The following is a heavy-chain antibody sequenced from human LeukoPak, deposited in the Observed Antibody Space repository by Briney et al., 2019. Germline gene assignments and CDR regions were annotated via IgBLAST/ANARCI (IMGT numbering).Heavy chain of an antibody. D-gene: IGHD5-18*01. CDR1: GFTFSRYG. CDR2: VWDNGLNK. CDR3: VKEPAPYSLGDA. V-gene: IGHV3-33*06. J-gene: IGHJ6*04. Sequence: PGRSLTLSCAASGFTFSRYGMHWVRQAPGKWLEWVAVVWDNGLNKFYADSVKGRFTISRDNSKYTLSLHMNSLKAEDTAVYYCVKEPAPYSLGDAWGKGTTVTVSS.